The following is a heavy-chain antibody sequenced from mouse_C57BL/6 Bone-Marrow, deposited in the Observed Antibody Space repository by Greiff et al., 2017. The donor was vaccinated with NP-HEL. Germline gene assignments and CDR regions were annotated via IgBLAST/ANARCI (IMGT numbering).Heavy chain of an antibody. CDR2: IRLKSDNYAT. D-gene: IGHD1-1*01. CDR1: GFTFSNYW. Sequence: EVQLVESGGGLVQPGGSMKLSCVASGFTFSNYWMNWVRQSPEQGLEWVAQIRLKSDNYATHYAESVKGRFTISRDDSTSSVYLQMNNLRAEDTGIYYCTGLVAFDDWGQGTTLTVSS. V-gene: IGHV6-3*01. CDR3: TGLVAFDD. J-gene: IGHJ2*01.